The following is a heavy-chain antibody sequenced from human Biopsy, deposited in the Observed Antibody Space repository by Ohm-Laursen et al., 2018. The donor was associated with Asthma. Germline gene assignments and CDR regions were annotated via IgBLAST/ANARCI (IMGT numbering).Heavy chain of an antibody. CDR1: GYNFISFA. V-gene: IGHV1-3*04. J-gene: IGHJ3*01. Sequence: ASVKVSCKASGYNFISFAIHWVRQAPGQRLEWMGWVNTGNGDTKYSQKFQGRVTITRDTSASTVYMELRSLRSEDTATYYCARTYYDFLTGQVKDVFGVWGQGTMVTGSS. CDR2: VNTGNGDT. D-gene: IGHD3-9*01. CDR3: ARTYYDFLTGQVKDVFGV.